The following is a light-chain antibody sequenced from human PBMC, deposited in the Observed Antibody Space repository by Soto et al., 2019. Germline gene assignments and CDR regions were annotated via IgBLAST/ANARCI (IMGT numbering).Light chain of an antibody. CDR2: GAS. CDR3: QHYGGSPLT. Sequence: EIVLTQSPGTLSLSPGERATLSCRARQSVSSSSLAWYLQKPGQAPRLLIYGASKRAAVIPGRFSRSGSGKDFTLTISRLEPEDFAVYFCQHYGGSPLTFRQGTKVEI. V-gene: IGKV3-20*01. J-gene: IGKJ1*01. CDR1: QSVSSSS.